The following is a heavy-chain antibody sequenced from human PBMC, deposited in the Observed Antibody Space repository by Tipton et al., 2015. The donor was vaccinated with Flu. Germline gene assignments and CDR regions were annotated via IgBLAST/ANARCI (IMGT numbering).Heavy chain of an antibody. V-gene: IGHV4-38-2*02. J-gene: IGHJ4*02. CDR3: ARDPTTRGSTDEH. CDR1: GYSISSGYY. CDR2: IYHSGST. D-gene: IGHD1-14*01. Sequence: TLSLTCTVSGYSISSGYYWGWIRQPPGKGLEWIGSIYHSGSTYYNPSLKSRVTISVDTSKNQFSLKLSSVTAADTAVYYCARDPTTRGSTDEHWDQGTLVTVSS.